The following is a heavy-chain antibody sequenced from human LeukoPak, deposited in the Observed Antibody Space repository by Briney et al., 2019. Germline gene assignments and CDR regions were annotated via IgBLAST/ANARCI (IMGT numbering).Heavy chain of an antibody. J-gene: IGHJ6*02. CDR1: GGFISTYY. CDR2: ISYSGST. D-gene: IGHD3-22*01. V-gene: IGHV4-59*01. Sequence: PSETLSLTCTVSGGFISTYYWSWIRQPPGKGLEWIGFISYSGSTYHNPSLKSRVTISVDTSKNQFSLKLSSVTAADTAVYYCARRVVVIYGMDVWGQGTTVTVSS. CDR3: ARRVVVIYGMDV.